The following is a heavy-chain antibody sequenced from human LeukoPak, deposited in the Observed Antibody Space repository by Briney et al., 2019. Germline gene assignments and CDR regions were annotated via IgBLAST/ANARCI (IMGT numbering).Heavy chain of an antibody. J-gene: IGHJ5*02. Sequence: SETLSLTCAVYGGSFSGYYWSWIRQPPGKGLEWIGEINHSGSTNYNPSLKSRVTISVDTSKNQFSLKLSSVTAADTAVYYCARTPQTTTFGVVIRNENWFDPWGQGTLVTVSS. CDR1: GGSFSGYY. CDR3: ARTPQTTTFGVVIRNENWFDP. V-gene: IGHV4-34*01. D-gene: IGHD3-3*01. CDR2: INHSGST.